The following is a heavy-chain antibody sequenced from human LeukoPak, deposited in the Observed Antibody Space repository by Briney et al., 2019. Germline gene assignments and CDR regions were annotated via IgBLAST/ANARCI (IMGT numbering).Heavy chain of an antibody. CDR3: ARGPTVVTRAWFDP. J-gene: IGHJ5*02. Sequence: GGSLRLSCAASGFTFSSYSMNWVRQAPGKGLEWVSYISSSSSTIYYADSVKGRFTISRDNAKNSLCLQMNSLRDEDTAVYYCARGPTVVTRAWFDPWGQGTLVTVSS. D-gene: IGHD4-23*01. CDR2: ISSSSSTI. V-gene: IGHV3-48*02. CDR1: GFTFSSYS.